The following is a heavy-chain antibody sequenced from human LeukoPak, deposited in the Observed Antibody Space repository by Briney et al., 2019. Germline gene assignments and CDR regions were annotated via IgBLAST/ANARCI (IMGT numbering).Heavy chain of an antibody. CDR2: INPNSGGT. CDR1: GYTFTGYY. CDR3: ARAGTGYSSGSYFDY. D-gene: IGHD6-19*01. J-gene: IGHJ4*02. V-gene: IGHV1-2*02. Sequence: ASVKVSCKASGYTFTGYYMHWVRQAPGQGLEWMGWINPNSGGTNYAQKFQGRVTMTRDTSISTAYMELSRLGSDDTAVYYCARAGTGYSSGSYFDYWGQGTLVTVSS.